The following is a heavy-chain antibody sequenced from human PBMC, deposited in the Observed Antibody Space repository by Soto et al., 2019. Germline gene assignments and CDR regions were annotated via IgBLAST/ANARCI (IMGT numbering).Heavy chain of an antibody. D-gene: IGHD3-16*01. CDR2: IYYSGST. CDR3: ARQRVQFGRPTFYFDP. V-gene: IGHV4-39*01. J-gene: IGHJ5*02. Sequence: QLLESGPGLVKPSETLSLTCTVSGGSISSSGYYWGWIRQPPGKGLEWIGTIYYSGSTYYNPSLKSRVTISVDTSKNQFSLKLNSVSAADTAVYYCARQRVQFGRPTFYFDPWGQGTLVTVSS. CDR1: GGSISSSGYY.